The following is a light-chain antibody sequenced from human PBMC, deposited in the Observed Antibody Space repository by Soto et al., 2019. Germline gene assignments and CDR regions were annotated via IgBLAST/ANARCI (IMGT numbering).Light chain of an antibody. CDR3: QQYGSSPMT. CDR1: QSVSSY. Sequence: EIVLTQSPGTLSLSPGERATLSCRASQSVSSYLAWYQQKPGQAPRLLMYTASSRATGIPDRFSGSGSGTDFTLTISRLEPEDFAVYYCQQYGSSPMTFGQGTRLEIK. J-gene: IGKJ5*01. CDR2: TAS. V-gene: IGKV3-20*01.